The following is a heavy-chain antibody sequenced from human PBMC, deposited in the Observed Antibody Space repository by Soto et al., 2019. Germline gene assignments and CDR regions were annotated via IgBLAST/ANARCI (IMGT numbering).Heavy chain of an antibody. D-gene: IGHD2-2*01. Sequence: ASVKVSCKASGYTFTSYYMHWVRQAPGQRLEWMGWINAGNGNTKYSQKFQGRVTITRDTSASTAYMELSSLRSEDTAVYYCASPDCISTSCYGGDYYYGMDVWGKGTTVTVPS. CDR2: INAGNGNT. V-gene: IGHV1-3*01. CDR1: GYTFTSYY. J-gene: IGHJ6*04. CDR3: ASPDCISTSCYGGDYYYGMDV.